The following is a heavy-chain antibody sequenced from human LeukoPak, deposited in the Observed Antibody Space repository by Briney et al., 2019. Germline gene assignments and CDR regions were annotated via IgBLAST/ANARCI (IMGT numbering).Heavy chain of an antibody. Sequence: SVKVSCKASGGTFSSYAISWVRQAPGQGLEWMGGIIPIFGTANYAQKFQGRVTITTDESTSTAYMELSSLRSDDTAVYYCARRQPEYSSSWCDYWGQGTLVTVSS. CDR3: ARRQPEYSSSWCDY. CDR1: GGTFSSYA. CDR2: IIPIFGTA. J-gene: IGHJ4*02. D-gene: IGHD6-13*01. V-gene: IGHV1-69*05.